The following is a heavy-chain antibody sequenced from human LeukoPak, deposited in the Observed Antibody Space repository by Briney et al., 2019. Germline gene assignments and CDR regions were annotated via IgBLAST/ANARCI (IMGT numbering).Heavy chain of an antibody. J-gene: IGHJ4*02. Sequence: GGSLRLSCAASGFTFSSYAMSWVRQAPGKGLEWVSAISGSGSSTYYADSVKGRFTISRDNSKNTLYLQMNSLRAEDTAVYYCAKWGIAAAGTRYFDYWGQGTLVTVSS. CDR3: AKWGIAAAGTRYFDY. D-gene: IGHD6-13*01. CDR2: ISGSGSST. CDR1: GFTFSSYA. V-gene: IGHV3-23*01.